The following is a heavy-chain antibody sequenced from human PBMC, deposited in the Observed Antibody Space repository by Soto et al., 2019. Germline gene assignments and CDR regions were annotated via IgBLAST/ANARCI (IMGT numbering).Heavy chain of an antibody. CDR1: GFTFSSYW. Sequence: PGGCLRLSCAASGFTFSSYWMSWVRQAPGKGLEWVANIKQDGSEKYYVDSVKGRFTISRDNAKNSLYLQMNSLRAEDTAVYYCARFVVVPAAISGMDVWGQGTTVTVSS. D-gene: IGHD2-2*02. V-gene: IGHV3-7*01. CDR3: ARFVVVPAAISGMDV. J-gene: IGHJ6*02. CDR2: IKQDGSEK.